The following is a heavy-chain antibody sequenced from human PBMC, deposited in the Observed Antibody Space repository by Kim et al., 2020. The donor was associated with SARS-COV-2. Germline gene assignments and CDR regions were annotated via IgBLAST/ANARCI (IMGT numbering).Heavy chain of an antibody. J-gene: IGHJ4*02. V-gene: IGHV4-61*01. Sequence: SETLSLTCTVSGGSVSSGSYYWSWIRQPPGKGLEWIGYIYYSGSTNYNPSLKSRVTISVDTSKNQFSLKLSSVTAADTAVYYCARGSAVLLWFGEPRAIDYWGQGTLVTVSS. CDR1: GGSVSSGSYY. D-gene: IGHD3-10*01. CDR3: ARGSAVLLWFGEPRAIDY. CDR2: IYYSGST.